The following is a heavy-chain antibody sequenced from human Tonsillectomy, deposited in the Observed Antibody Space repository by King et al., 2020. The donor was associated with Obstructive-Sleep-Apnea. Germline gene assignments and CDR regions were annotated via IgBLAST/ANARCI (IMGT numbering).Heavy chain of an antibody. D-gene: IGHD5-24*01. CDR1: GFTFSSYA. CDR2: ISYDGSNK. V-gene: IGHV3-30*04. CDR3: ARSVEMATMLSGMDV. J-gene: IGHJ6*02. Sequence: VQLVESGGGVVQPGRSLRLSCAASGFTFSSYAMYWVRQAPGKGLEWVAVISYDGSNKHYADSVKGRFTISRDNSNNKNYLQMNSLRAEDTAVYYCARSVEMATMLSGMDVWGQGTTVTVSS.